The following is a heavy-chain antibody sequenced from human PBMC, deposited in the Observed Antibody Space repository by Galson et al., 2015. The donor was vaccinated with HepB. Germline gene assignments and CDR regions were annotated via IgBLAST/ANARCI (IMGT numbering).Heavy chain of an antibody. D-gene: IGHD3-10*01. CDR3: ARVLLGSGTQRLDY. V-gene: IGHV1-46*01. CDR2: INPRSGDT. Sequence: SVKVSCKASGYTFTSNYIHWVRQAPGQGLEWMGIINPRSGDTGYAQKFQGRVTMTRDTPTGTVYMELSSLRSEDTAVYYCARVLLGSGTQRLDYWGQGTLVTVSS. J-gene: IGHJ4*02. CDR1: GYTFTSNY.